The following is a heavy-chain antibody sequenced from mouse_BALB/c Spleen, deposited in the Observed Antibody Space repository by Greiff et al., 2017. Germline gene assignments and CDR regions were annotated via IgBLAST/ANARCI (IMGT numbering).Heavy chain of an antibody. V-gene: IGHV5-4*02. J-gene: IGHJ3*01. CDR3: ASYYGNYWVAY. D-gene: IGHD2-1*01. CDR1: GFTFSDYY. Sequence: EVMLVESGGGLVKPGGSLKLSCAASGFTFSDYYMYWVRQTPEKRLEWVATISDGGSYTYYPDSVKGRFTISRDNAKNNLYLQMSSLKSEDTAMYYCASYYGNYWVAYWGQGTLVTVSA. CDR2: ISDGGSYT.